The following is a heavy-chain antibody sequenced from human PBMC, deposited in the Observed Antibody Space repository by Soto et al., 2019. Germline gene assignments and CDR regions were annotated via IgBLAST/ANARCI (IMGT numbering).Heavy chain of an antibody. J-gene: IGHJ5*02. CDR2: ITSSGSPI. CDR1: GFTFSDYY. D-gene: IGHD4-4*01. CDR3: ARGAFTGWFDP. Sequence: LRLSCAASGFTFSDYYMSWIRQAPGKGLECVSYITSSGSPIYYADSVKGRFTISRDNAKNSLYLQMNSLRAEDTAVYYCARGAFTGWFDPWGQGTLVTVSS. V-gene: IGHV3-11*01.